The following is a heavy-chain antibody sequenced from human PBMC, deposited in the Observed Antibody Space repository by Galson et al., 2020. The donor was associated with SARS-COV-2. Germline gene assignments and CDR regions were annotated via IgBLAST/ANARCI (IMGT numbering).Heavy chain of an antibody. D-gene: IGHD3-22*01. CDR1: GFPFSSYA. CDR3: AKESSGYYIRPDY. Sequence: GESLKISCVASGFPFSSYAMSWVRQAPGKGLEWVSSISGSGGSTYYVDSVKGRFTISRDNSKNTLYVQMNSLRDEDTAVYYCAKESSGYYIRPDYWGPGTLVTVSS. V-gene: IGHV3-23*01. J-gene: IGHJ4*02. CDR2: ISGSGGST.